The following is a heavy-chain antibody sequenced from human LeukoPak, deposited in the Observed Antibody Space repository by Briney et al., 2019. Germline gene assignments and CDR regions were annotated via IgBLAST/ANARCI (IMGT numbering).Heavy chain of an antibody. V-gene: IGHV1-46*01. J-gene: IGHJ4*02. D-gene: IGHD1-1*01. CDR2: INPSGGSK. Sequence: ASVKVSCKASGYTFASYYMHWVRQAPGQGLEWVGKINPSGGSKSYAQKFQGRVTLAGETTTSTVYMERSSLRSEDTAVYYCALTGTTPLRWFDYGGQGTLVTVSS. CDR3: ALTGTTPLRWFDY. CDR1: GYTFASYY.